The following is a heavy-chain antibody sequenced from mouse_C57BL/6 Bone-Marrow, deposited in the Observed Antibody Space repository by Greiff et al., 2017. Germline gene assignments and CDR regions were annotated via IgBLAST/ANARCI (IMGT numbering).Heavy chain of an antibody. V-gene: IGHV1-26*01. CDR2: INPNNGGT. Sequence: VQLQQSGPELVKPGASVKISCKASGYTFTDYYMNWVKQSHGKSLEWIGDINPNNGGTSYNQKFKGKATLTVDKSSSTAYMELRSLPSEDSAVYYCARGTVVDFDYWGQGTALTVSS. D-gene: IGHD1-1*01. CDR3: ARGTVVDFDY. J-gene: IGHJ2*01. CDR1: GYTFTDYY.